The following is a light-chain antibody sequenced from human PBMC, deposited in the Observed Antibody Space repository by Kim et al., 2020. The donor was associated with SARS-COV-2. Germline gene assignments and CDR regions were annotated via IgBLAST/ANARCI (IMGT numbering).Light chain of an antibody. CDR3: QHYSAYPWT. J-gene: IGKJ1*01. CDR2: KAS. CDR1: QSISTW. Sequence: AVVGDRVTISCRASQSISTWVAWYQQKPGKAPNLLIYKASILESGVPSRGSGSASGTDFTLTITSLQPDDFGTYYCQHYSAYPWTFGQGTKVDIK. V-gene: IGKV1-5*03.